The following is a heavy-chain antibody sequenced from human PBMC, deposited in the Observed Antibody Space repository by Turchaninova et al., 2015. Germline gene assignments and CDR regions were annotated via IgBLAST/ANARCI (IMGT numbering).Heavy chain of an antibody. Sequence: QVQLQESGPGLVGPSETLSLTCTVSGGSVRTVNSYWRWLRPPPGKGLDWIGHITYSGGTNYKPALKSRVAISLDTSKNQFSLKLRSVSAADTAMYYCARGYADHQTGYKDDIWGQGTVVTVSS. V-gene: IGHV4-61*01. CDR2: ITYSGGT. D-gene: IGHD4-17*01. CDR3: ARGYADHQTGYKDDI. J-gene: IGHJ3*02. CDR1: GGSVRTVNSY.